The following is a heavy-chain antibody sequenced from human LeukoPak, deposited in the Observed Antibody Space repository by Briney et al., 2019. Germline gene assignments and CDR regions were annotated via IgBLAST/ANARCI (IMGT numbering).Heavy chain of an antibody. Sequence: SETLSLTCTVSGGSISSHYWSWIRQPAGKGLEWIGRIYTSGSTNYNPSLKSRVTMSVDTSKNQFSLKLSSVTAADTAVYYCATTTDRGSYYSAFDIWGQGTMVTVSS. CDR2: IYTSGST. D-gene: IGHD1-26*01. J-gene: IGHJ3*02. V-gene: IGHV4-4*07. CDR3: ATTTDRGSYYSAFDI. CDR1: GGSISSHY.